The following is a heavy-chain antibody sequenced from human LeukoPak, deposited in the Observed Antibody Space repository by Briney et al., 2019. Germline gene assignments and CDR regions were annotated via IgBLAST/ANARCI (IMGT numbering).Heavy chain of an antibody. Sequence: RGSLRLSCAASGFTFSSYGMHWVRQAPGKGLEWVAVISYDGSNKYYADSVKGRFTISRDNSKNTLYLQMNSLRAEDTAVYYCAKDLKGVRGVYYYYGMDVWGKGTTVTVSS. CDR3: AKDLKGVRGVYYYYGMDV. CDR2: ISYDGSNK. D-gene: IGHD3-10*01. CDR1: GFTFSSYG. V-gene: IGHV3-30*18. J-gene: IGHJ6*04.